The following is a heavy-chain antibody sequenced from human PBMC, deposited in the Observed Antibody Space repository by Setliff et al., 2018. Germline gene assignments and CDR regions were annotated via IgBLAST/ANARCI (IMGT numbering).Heavy chain of an antibody. CDR1: GGMSGTYS. V-gene: IGHV1-69*06. J-gene: IGHJ4*02. CDR3: ARDGAYCSGGSCYSFDY. CDR2: IIPIFGTP. Sequence: SVKVSCKASGGMSGTYSISWVRQAPRQGLEWIGAIIPIFGTPNYAQNFQDRVTITADISTTTVFMEMSSLRSDDTAVYYCARDGAYCSGGSCYSFDYWGPGTPVTVSS. D-gene: IGHD2-15*01.